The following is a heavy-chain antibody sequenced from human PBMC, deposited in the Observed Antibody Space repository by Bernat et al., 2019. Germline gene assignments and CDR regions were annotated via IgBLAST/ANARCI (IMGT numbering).Heavy chain of an antibody. D-gene: IGHD5-18*01. CDR2: ISDDGSNK. V-gene: IGHV3-30-3*01. J-gene: IGHJ6*02. CDR3: ARGSHRPTWIQDYYYGMDV. Sequence: QVQLVESGGGVVQPGRSLRLSCAASGFTFSSYAMHWVRQAPGKGLEWVAVISDDGSNKYYAASVKGRFTISRDNSKNTLYLQMNSLRAEDTAVYYCARGSHRPTWIQDYYYGMDVWGQGTTVTVSS. CDR1: GFTFSSYA.